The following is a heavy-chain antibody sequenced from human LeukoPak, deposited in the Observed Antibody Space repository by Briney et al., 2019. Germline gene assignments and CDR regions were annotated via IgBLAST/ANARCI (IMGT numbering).Heavy chain of an antibody. CDR2: ISAYNGNT. Sequence: ASVKVSCKASGYTFTSYGISWVRQAPGQGLERMGWISAYNGNTNYAQKLQGRVTMTTDTSTSTAYMELRSLRSDDTAVYYCARSPGITMIVVVITPFDYWGQGTLVTVSS. CDR3: ARSPGITMIVVVITPFDY. D-gene: IGHD3-22*01. CDR1: GYTFTSYG. V-gene: IGHV1-18*01. J-gene: IGHJ4*02.